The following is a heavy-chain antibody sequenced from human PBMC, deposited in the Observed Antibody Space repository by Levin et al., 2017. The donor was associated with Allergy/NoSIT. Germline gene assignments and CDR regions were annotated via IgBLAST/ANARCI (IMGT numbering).Heavy chain of an antibody. CDR1: GGSISSYY. CDR2: IYYSGST. Sequence: SETLSLTCTVSGGSISSYYWSWIRQPPGKGLEWIGYIYYSGSTNYNPSLKSRVTISVDTSKNQFSLKLSSVTAADTAVYYCARYSSGWYYEAFDIWGQGTMVTVSS. CDR3: ARYSSGWYYEAFDI. J-gene: IGHJ3*02. D-gene: IGHD6-19*01. V-gene: IGHV4-59*01.